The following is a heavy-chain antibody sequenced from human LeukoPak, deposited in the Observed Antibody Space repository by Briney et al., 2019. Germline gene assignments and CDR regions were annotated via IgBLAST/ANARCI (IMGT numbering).Heavy chain of an antibody. D-gene: IGHD6-19*01. CDR1: GDSVSSNSAA. CDR2: TYYRSKWYN. V-gene: IGHV6-1*01. Sequence: SQTLSLTCAISGDSVSSNSAAWNWIRQSPSRGLEWLGRTYYRSKWYNDYAVSVRSRITINPDTSKNQFSLQLNSVTPEDTDVYYCAREKQWLVRKYLGAFDIWGQGTMVTVSS. J-gene: IGHJ3*02. CDR3: AREKQWLVRKYLGAFDI.